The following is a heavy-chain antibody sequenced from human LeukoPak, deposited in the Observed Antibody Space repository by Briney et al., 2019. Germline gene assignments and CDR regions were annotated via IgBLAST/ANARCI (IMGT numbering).Heavy chain of an antibody. CDR1: GFTFSSYS. V-gene: IGHV3-21*01. J-gene: IGHJ4*02. CDR2: ISSGSKYI. D-gene: IGHD5-12*01. Sequence: GGSLRLSCTASGFTFSSYSMTWVRQGAGKGLEWVSSISSGSKYIYYADSVKGRFTISRDNARNSLYLQMNSLRAEDTAVYYCARASPQYSASDYWGQGALVTVSS. CDR3: ARASPQYSASDY.